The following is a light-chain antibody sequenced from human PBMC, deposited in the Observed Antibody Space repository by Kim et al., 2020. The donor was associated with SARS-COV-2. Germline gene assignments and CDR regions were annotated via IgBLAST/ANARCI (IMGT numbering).Light chain of an antibody. CDR1: SSNIGSNY. V-gene: IGLV1-47*01. Sequence: QSVLTQPPSASGTPGQRVTISSSGSSSNIGSNYVYWYQQFPGTAPKLLIYRNNQRPSGAPDRFSGSKSGTSASLAISGLRSEDEADYYCAAWDDSLSALVFGTGTKVTVL. CDR2: RNN. CDR3: AAWDDSLSALV. J-gene: IGLJ1*01.